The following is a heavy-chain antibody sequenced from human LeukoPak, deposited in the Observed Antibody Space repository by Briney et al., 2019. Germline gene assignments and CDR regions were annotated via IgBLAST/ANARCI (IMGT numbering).Heavy chain of an antibody. D-gene: IGHD4-11*01. CDR3: ARRGLQRPDY. Sequence: PGGSLRLSCAASGFNITSNYMNWVRQAPGKGLEWVAIIYSGGFTYYRDSVKGRFTIYRDNSKNTVYLQMNSLRVEDTAVYYCARRGLQRPDYWGQGTLVTVSS. CDR2: IYSGGFT. J-gene: IGHJ4*02. V-gene: IGHV3-66*01. CDR1: GFNITSNY.